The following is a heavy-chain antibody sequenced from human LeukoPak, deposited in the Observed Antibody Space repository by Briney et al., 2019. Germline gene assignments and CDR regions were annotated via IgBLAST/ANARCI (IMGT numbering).Heavy chain of an antibody. CDR1: GGSISSYY. Sequence: SETLSLTCTVSGGSISSYYWSWIRQPPGKGLEWIGYIYYSGSTNYNPSLKSRVTISVDTSKNQFSLKLTSVTAADTAVYYCARHFEGSGVTIDYWGQGTLVTVSS. V-gene: IGHV4-59*08. CDR2: IYYSGST. J-gene: IGHJ4*02. CDR3: ARHFEGSGVTIDY. D-gene: IGHD3-10*01.